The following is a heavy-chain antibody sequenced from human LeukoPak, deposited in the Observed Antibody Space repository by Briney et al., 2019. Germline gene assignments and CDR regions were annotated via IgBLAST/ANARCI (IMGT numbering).Heavy chain of an antibody. CDR1: GFTFDDYG. V-gene: IGHV3-20*04. J-gene: IGHJ3*02. CDR3: ARDKSMIVVLGDAFDI. D-gene: IGHD3-22*01. CDR2: INWNGGST. Sequence: PGGSLRLSCAASGFTFDDYGMSWVRQAPGKGLEWVSGINWNGGSTVYADSVKGRFTISRDNAKNSLYLQMNSLRAEDTALYYCARDKSMIVVLGDAFDIWGQGTMVTVSS.